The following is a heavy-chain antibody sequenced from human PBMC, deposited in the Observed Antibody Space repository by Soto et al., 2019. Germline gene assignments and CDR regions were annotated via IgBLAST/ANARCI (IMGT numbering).Heavy chain of an antibody. Sequence: PGESRKISCKGSGYSFTSYWISWVRQMPGKGLEWMGRIDPSDSYTNYSPSFQGHVTISADKSISTAYLQWSSLKASDTAMYYCSRLARAVAGPDDAFDIWGKRTMGTVSS. CDR3: SRLARAVAGPDDAFDI. J-gene: IGHJ3*02. CDR1: GYSFTSYW. V-gene: IGHV5-10-1*01. CDR2: IDPSDSYT. D-gene: IGHD6-19*01.